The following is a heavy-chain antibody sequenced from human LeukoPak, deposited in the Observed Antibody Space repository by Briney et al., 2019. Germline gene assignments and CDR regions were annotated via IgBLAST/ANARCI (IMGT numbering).Heavy chain of an antibody. D-gene: IGHD3-16*01. CDR3: ARFGDLGDDAFDI. V-gene: IGHV3-21*04. J-gene: IGHJ3*02. CDR2: ITTTFYT. Sequence: GGSLRLSCAASGFTFSSYSFNWVRQVPGKGLEWVSSITTTFYTYYTDSVKGRFTISRDNAKNSLYLQMNSLRAEDTAVYYCARFGDLGDDAFDIWGQGTMVTVSS. CDR1: GFTFSSYS.